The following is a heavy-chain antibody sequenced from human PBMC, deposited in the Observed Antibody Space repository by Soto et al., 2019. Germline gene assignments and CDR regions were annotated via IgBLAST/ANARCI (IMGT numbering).Heavy chain of an antibody. J-gene: IGHJ4*02. V-gene: IGHV3-9*01. Sequence: PGVSLRLSCVASGFTVDDYAMHWVRQAPGKGLEWVSGISANGDNVDYADSVKGRFTVSRDNAKNSLFLQMNSLRPEDTALYYCAKDMKWGGMTTIHYFDSWGQGTQVTVSS. CDR1: GFTVDDYA. CDR2: ISANGDNV. CDR3: AKDMKWGGMTTIHYFDS. D-gene: IGHD4-17*01.